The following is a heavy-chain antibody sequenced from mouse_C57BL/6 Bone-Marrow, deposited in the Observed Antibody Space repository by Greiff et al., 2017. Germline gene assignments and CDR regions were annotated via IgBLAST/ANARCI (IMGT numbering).Heavy chain of an antibody. J-gene: IGHJ1*03. Sequence: QVHVKQSGAELVRPGTSVKMSCKASGYTFTNYWIGWAKQRPGHGLEWIGDIYPGGGYTNYNEKFKGKATLTADKSSSTAYMQFSSLTSEDSAIYYCARYGITTRYFDVWGTGTTVTVSS. V-gene: IGHV1-63*01. CDR2: IYPGGGYT. CDR3: ARYGITTRYFDV. D-gene: IGHD2-4*01. CDR1: GYTFTNYW.